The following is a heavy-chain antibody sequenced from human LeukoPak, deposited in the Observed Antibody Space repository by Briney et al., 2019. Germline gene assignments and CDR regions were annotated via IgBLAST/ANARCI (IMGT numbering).Heavy chain of an antibody. CDR2: IYHSGST. CDR1: GYSISSGYY. V-gene: IGHV4-38-2*01. J-gene: IGHJ3*02. D-gene: IGHD6-19*01. CDR3: ARGYSSGWYDAFDI. Sequence: SETLSLTCAVSGYSISSGYYWGWIRQPPGKGLEWIGSIYHSGSTYYNPSLKSRVTISVDTSKNQFSLKLSSVTAADTAVHYCARGYSSGWYDAFDIWGQGTMVTVSS.